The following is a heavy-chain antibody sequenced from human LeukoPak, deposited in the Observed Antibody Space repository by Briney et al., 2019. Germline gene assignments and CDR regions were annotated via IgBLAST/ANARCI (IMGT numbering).Heavy chain of an antibody. CDR3: TIVRRPSCSQVWLTY. CDR1: GFTFSSAW. D-gene: IGHD5-18*01. V-gene: IGHV3-15*01. CDR2: SKSKSDGGAT. Sequence: GGSLRLSCAASGFTFSSAWMSWVRQAPGKGLEWVGLSKSKSDGGATNYAAPVKGRFTISRDDSKNILSLQMYNLETDDTAVYYCTIVRRPSCSQVWLTYWGQGAPVTVSS. J-gene: IGHJ4*02.